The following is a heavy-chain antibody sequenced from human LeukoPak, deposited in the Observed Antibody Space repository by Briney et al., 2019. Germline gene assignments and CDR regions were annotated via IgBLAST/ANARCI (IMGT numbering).Heavy chain of an antibody. CDR3: ARGLIREGYYFDY. J-gene: IGHJ4*02. Sequence: GRSLRLSCAASGFTFSTYAMHWARQAPGKGLEWVAVISYDGRNKYCADSVKGRFAITRDNSNNMLYQQMNSLRAEDTAVYYCARGLIREGYYFDYWGQGTLVTVSS. V-gene: IGHV3-30*09. CDR2: ISYDGRNK. CDR1: GFTFSTYA. D-gene: IGHD2-21*01.